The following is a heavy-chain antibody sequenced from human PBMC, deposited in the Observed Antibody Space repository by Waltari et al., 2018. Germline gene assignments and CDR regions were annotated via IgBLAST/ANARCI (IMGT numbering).Heavy chain of an antibody. CDR2: ISYDGSNK. Sequence: QVQLVESGGGVVQPGRSLRLSCAASGFTFRSYAMHWVRQAPGQGLEWVAVISYDGSNKYYADSVKGRFTISRDNSKNTLDLQMNSLRAEDTAVYYCARPDYDILGFDPWGQGTLVTVSS. CDR3: ARPDYDILGFDP. V-gene: IGHV3-30*01. J-gene: IGHJ5*02. CDR1: GFTFRSYA. D-gene: IGHD3-9*01.